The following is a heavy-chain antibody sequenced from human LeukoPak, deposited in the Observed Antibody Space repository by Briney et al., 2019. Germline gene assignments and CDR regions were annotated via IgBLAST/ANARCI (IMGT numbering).Heavy chain of an antibody. CDR3: ARVPRRNSSSYYFDY. Sequence: SVKVSCKASGGTFSSYASSWVRQAPGQGLEWMGGIIPIFGTANYAQKFQGRVTITADESTSTAYMELSSLRSEDTAVYYCARVPRRNSSSYYFDYWGQGTLVTVSS. CDR1: GGTFSSYA. J-gene: IGHJ4*02. CDR2: IIPIFGTA. D-gene: IGHD6-6*01. V-gene: IGHV1-69*13.